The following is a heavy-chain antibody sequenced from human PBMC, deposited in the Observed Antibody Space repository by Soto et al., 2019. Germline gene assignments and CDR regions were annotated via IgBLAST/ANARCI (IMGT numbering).Heavy chain of an antibody. V-gene: IGHV3-30*02. J-gene: IGHJ4*02. CDR3: AKAFFLRGAGELFEY. D-gene: IGHD3-10*01. CDR2: IWYDGSRK. Sequence: AGSLRLSCAASGFTCSRDGMHWVRQAQGKGLEWVAVIWYDGSRKEYAESAKGRFTISRDNFENTVILEMNSLRLEDTAIYYCAKAFFLRGAGELFEYWGQGTLVTVSS. CDR1: GFTCSRDG.